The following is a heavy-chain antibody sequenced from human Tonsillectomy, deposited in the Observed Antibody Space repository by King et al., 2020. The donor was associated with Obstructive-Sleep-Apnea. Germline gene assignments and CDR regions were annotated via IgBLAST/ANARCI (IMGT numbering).Heavy chain of an antibody. Sequence: VQLVESGGGLVQPGRSLRLSCAASGFTFDDYAMHWVRQAPGKGLEWVSGISWNRGSIGYADSVKGRFPISRDNAKNSLYLQMNSMRAEDTALYYCAKDMSAAAGRGYFDYWGQGTLVTVSP. V-gene: IGHV3-9*01. CDR1: GFTFDDYA. CDR2: ISWNRGSI. CDR3: AKDMSAAAGRGYFDY. D-gene: IGHD6-13*01. J-gene: IGHJ4*02.